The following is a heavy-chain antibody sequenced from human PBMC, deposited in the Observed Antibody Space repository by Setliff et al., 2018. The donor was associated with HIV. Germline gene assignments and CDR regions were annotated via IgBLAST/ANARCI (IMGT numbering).Heavy chain of an antibody. CDR3: ARSMVRGIIDYYSVMDV. J-gene: IGHJ6*02. Sequence: ASVKVSCKASGGTFSSYAISWVRQAPGQGLEWMGGISAYNGNTNYAQKLQGRVTMTTDTSTNTAYMELRSLRSDDTAVYYCARSMVRGIIDYYSVMDVWGQGTTVTVSS. CDR2: ISAYNGNT. CDR1: GGTFSSYA. V-gene: IGHV1-18*01. D-gene: IGHD3-10*01.